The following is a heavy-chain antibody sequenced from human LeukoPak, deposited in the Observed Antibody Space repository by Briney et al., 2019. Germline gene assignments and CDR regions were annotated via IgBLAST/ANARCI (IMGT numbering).Heavy chain of an antibody. CDR2: IYSGGST. Sequence: PGGSLRLSCAASGLTVGSNYMTWVCQAPGKGLEWVSVIYSGGSTYYADSVKGRFTISRDNSKNTLYLQMNSLRAEDTAVYYCARLAAAHHFDYWGQGTLVPVSS. CDR1: GLTVGSNY. J-gene: IGHJ4*02. CDR3: ARLAAAHHFDY. D-gene: IGHD6-13*01. V-gene: IGHV3-66*04.